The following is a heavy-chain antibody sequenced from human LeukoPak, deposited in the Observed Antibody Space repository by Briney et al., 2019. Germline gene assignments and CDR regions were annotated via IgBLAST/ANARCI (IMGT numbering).Heavy chain of an antibody. V-gene: IGHV4-31*03. CDR3: ARLRSYGGKRGIDY. CDR1: GGSISSSGYY. CDR2: IYYSGST. Sequence: ASETLSLTCTVSGGSISSSGYYWRWIRQHPGKGLEWIGYIYYSGSTYYNPSLKSRVTISVDTSKNQFSLKLSSVTAADTAIYYCARLRSYGGKRGIDYWGQGTLVAVSS. J-gene: IGHJ4*02. D-gene: IGHD4-23*01.